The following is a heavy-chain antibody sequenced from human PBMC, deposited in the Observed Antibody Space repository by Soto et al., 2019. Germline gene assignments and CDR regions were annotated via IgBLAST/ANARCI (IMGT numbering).Heavy chain of an antibody. Sequence: EVQLLESGGGLVQPGGSLRLSCAASGFTFNNYAMSWVRQAPYKGLEWVAAISGRGGSTYYADSVKGRFTISRDNSKNTLFLQMNSLRAEDPAVYYCAKDSTVTTSLYSYYYGLDVWGQGTTVTVSS. CDR2: ISGRGGST. CDR3: AKDSTVTTSLYSYYYGLDV. CDR1: GFTFNNYA. D-gene: IGHD4-17*01. J-gene: IGHJ6*02. V-gene: IGHV3-23*01.